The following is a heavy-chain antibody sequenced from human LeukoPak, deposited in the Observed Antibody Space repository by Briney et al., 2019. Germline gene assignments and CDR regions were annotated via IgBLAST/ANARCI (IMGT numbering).Heavy chain of an antibody. CDR3: ARGGSGRFLEWLLDFDY. CDR2: ISSSSSYT. Sequence: GGSLRLSCAASGFTFSDYYMSWIRQAPGKGLEWVSYISSSSSYTNYADSVKGRFTISRDNSKNTLYLQMNSLRAEDTAVYYCARGGSGRFLEWLLDFDYWGQGTLVTVSS. CDR1: GFTFSDYY. V-gene: IGHV3-11*05. D-gene: IGHD3-3*01. J-gene: IGHJ4*02.